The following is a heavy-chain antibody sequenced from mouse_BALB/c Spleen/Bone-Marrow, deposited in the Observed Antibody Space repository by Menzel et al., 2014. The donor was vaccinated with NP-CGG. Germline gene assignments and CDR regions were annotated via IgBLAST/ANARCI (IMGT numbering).Heavy chain of an antibody. J-gene: IGHJ3*01. CDR2: ISGGGSYT. CDR3: ARHAYYDQTEVSFIY. Sequence: EVQGVESGGGLVKSGGSLKLSCAASGFTFSNYGMSWVRQTPEKRLEWVATISGGGSYTFYSDSGKGRFTISRDNAKNNLYLQLSSLRSEDTAVYYCARHAYYDQTEVSFIYWGQGTLVTVSA. CDR1: GFTFSNYG. V-gene: IGHV5-9-2*01. D-gene: IGHD2-4*01.